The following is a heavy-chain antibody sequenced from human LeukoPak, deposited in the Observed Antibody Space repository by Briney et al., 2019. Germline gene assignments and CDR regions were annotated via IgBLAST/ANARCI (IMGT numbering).Heavy chain of an antibody. D-gene: IGHD5-24*01. CDR2: ISTSGGNT. CDR1: GFTFSSFP. V-gene: IGHV3-64*01. CDR3: ARARGYNLKYYFDC. Sequence: GGSLRLSCAVSGFTFSSFPMHWVRQAPGKGLEYVSGISTSGGNTYYANSVKGRFTISRDNSNNTLYLQMGSLRTEGMAVYYCARARGYNLKYYFDCWGQGTLVTVSS. J-gene: IGHJ4*02.